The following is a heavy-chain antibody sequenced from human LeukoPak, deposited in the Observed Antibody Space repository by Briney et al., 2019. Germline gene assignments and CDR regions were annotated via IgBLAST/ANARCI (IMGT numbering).Heavy chain of an antibody. J-gene: IGHJ4*02. V-gene: IGHV4-61*05. CDR3: ARRLAVTGRYYFDY. CDR2: VYYNGIT. D-gene: IGHD6-19*01. CDR1: GGSISSSTYY. Sequence: SETLSLTCTVSGGSISSSTYYWTWIRQPPGKGLEWIGFVYYNGITKYNPSLKSRVTISVDTSKNQFSLKLNSVTAADTAVYYCARRLAVTGRYYFDYWGQGALVTVSS.